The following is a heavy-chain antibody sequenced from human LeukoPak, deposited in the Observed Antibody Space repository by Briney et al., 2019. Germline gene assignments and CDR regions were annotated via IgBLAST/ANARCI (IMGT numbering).Heavy chain of an antibody. Sequence: GGSLRLSCAASGFTVSSNYMSWVRQAPGKGLEWVSVIYSGGSTCYADSVKGRFTISRHNSENTLYLQMNSLRAEDTAVYYCARNWNYVFDPWGQGTLVTVSS. CDR1: GFTVSSNY. V-gene: IGHV3-53*04. D-gene: IGHD1-7*01. CDR2: IYSGGST. CDR3: ARNWNYVFDP. J-gene: IGHJ5*02.